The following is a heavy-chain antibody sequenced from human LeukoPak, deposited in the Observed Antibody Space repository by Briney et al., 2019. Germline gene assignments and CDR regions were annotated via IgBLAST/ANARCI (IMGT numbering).Heavy chain of an antibody. V-gene: IGHV3-23*01. CDR2: ISSSSSYI. CDR3: AKLGSSSVYYYYYMDV. CDR1: GFTFSSYA. J-gene: IGHJ6*03. D-gene: IGHD6-6*01. Sequence: GGSLRLSCAASGFTFSSYAMSWVRQAPGKGLEWVSSISSSSSYIYYADSVKGRFTISRDNSKNTLYLQMNSLRAEDTAVYYCAKLGSSSVYYYYYMDVWGKGTTVTVSS.